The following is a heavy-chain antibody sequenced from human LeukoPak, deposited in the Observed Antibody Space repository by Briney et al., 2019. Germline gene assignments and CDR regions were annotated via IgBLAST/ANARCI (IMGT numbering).Heavy chain of an antibody. V-gene: IGHV1-8*01. D-gene: IGHD6-13*01. CDR1: GYTFTSYD. J-gene: IGHJ5*02. CDR2: MNPNSGNT. Sequence: ASVKVSCKASGYTFTSYDINWVRQATGQGLEWMGWMNPNSGNTGYAQKFQGRVTMTRNTSISTAYMELSSLRSEDTAVYYCARVTYYSSSWYYRYNWFDPWGQGTLVTVSS. CDR3: ARVTYYSSSWYYRYNWFDP.